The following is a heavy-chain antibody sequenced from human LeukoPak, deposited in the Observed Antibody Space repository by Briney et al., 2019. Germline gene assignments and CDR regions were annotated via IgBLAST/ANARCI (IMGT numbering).Heavy chain of an antibody. D-gene: IGHD3-22*01. CDR2: IIPFSGTA. CDR3: ARNRGMDSSGYPGWFDP. J-gene: IGHJ5*02. Sequence: SVKVSCKASGGTSSSYAISWVRQAPGQGLEWMGGIIPFSGTATYAQKFQGRVTITADEYTRTAYMELSSLRFEDTAVYHCARNRGMDSSGYPGWFDPWGQGTLVTVSS. CDR1: GGTSSSYA. V-gene: IGHV1-69*13.